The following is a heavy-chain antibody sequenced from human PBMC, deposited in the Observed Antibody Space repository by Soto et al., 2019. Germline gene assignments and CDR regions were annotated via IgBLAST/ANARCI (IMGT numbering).Heavy chain of an antibody. J-gene: IGHJ5*02. CDR1: GDSISNYY. CDR3: AGLHTSMVAGIWFDP. V-gene: IGHV4-59*01. D-gene: IGHD5-18*01. CDR2: MSYTGDT. Sequence: PSETLSLTCTVSGDSISNYYWSWIRQPPGRGLEWIGYMSYTGDTNYNPSLKGRVTISVDTSKTQVSLRLSSVTAADTAVHYCAGLHTSMVAGIWFDPWGQGTLVTVSS.